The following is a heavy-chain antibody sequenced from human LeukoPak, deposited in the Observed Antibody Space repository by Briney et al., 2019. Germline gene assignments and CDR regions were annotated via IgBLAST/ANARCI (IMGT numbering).Heavy chain of an antibody. V-gene: IGHV3-30*18. Sequence: GGSLRLSCAASGFTFSSYGMHWVRQAPGKGLEWVAVISYDRSNKYYAQTVKGRVTISRDNSTSTLYLQMNSLRAEDTAVYYCAKDVEMATIEGNFDYWGQGTLVTVSS. J-gene: IGHJ4*02. CDR2: ISYDRSNK. D-gene: IGHD5-24*01. CDR1: GFTFSSYG. CDR3: AKDVEMATIEGNFDY.